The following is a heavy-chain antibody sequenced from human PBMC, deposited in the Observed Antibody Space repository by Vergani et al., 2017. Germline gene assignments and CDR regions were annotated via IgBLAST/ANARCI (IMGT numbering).Heavy chain of an antibody. D-gene: IGHD6-19*01. CDR2: ISYDGSNK. CDR3: ARDQWLAFDY. Sequence: QVQLVESGGGMVQPGRSLRLSCAASGFTFSSYAMHWVRQAPGKGLEWVAVISYDGSNKYYADSVKGRFTISRDNSKNTLYLQMNSLRAEDTAVYYCARDQWLAFDYWGQGTLVTVSS. J-gene: IGHJ4*02. V-gene: IGHV3-30-3*01. CDR1: GFTFSSYA.